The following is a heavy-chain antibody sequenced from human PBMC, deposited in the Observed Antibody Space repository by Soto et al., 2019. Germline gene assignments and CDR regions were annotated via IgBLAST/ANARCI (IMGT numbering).Heavy chain of an antibody. Sequence: QVQLVQSGGEVKKPGASVKVSCKASGYTFTSYGITWVRQAPGQGLDWMGWISTYNGGTNYAQNLQGRATMTTDTSTRTAYMELRSLRSDDTAMYYWARDISYGSGTSYGYWGQGTLVTVSS. CDR3: ARDISYGSGTSYGY. J-gene: IGHJ4*02. V-gene: IGHV1-18*01. CDR2: ISTYNGGT. CDR1: GYTFTSYG. D-gene: IGHD3-10*01.